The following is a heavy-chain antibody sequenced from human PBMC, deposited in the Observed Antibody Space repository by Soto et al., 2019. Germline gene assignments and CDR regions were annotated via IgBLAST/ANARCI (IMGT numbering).Heavy chain of an antibody. CDR3: ARGYYDYVWGSYRFSNYGMDV. J-gene: IGHJ6*02. CDR2: IYSGGST. V-gene: IGHV3-53*04. CDR1: GFTVSSNY. Sequence: GGSLRLSCAASGFTVSSNYMSWVRQAPGKGLEWVSVIYSGGSTYYADSVKGRFTISRHNSKNTLYLQMNSLRAEDTAVYYCARGYYDYVWGSYRFSNYGMDVWGQGTTVTAP. D-gene: IGHD3-16*02.